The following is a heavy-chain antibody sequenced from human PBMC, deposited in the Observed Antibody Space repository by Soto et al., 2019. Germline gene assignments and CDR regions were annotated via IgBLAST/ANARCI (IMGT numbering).Heavy chain of an antibody. D-gene: IGHD1-7*01. V-gene: IGHV1-69*13. J-gene: IGHJ3*02. CDR2: IIPIFGTA. CDR3: AREAVNWNLAFAAFDI. Sequence: SVKVSCKASGGTFSSYAISWVRQAPGQGLEWMGGIIPIFGTANYAQKFQGRVTITADESTSTAYMELSSLRSEDTAVYYCAREAVNWNLAFAAFDIWGQGTMVTVSS. CDR1: GGTFSSYA.